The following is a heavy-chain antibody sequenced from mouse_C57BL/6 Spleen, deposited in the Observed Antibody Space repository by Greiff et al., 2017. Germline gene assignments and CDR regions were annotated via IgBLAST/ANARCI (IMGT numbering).Heavy chain of an antibody. J-gene: IGHJ1*03. Sequence: QVQLQQPGAELVMPGASVKLSCKASGYTFTSYWMHWVKQRPGQGLEWIGEIDPSDSYTNYNQKFKGKSTLTVDKSSSTAYMQLSSLTSEDSAVYYCARPTKGYFDVWGTGTTVTVSS. D-gene: IGHD2-10*01. CDR2: IDPSDSYT. V-gene: IGHV1-69*01. CDR1: GYTFTSYW. CDR3: ARPTKGYFDV.